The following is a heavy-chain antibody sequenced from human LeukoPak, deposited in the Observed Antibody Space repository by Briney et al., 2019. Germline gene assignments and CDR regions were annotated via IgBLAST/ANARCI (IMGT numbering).Heavy chain of an antibody. CDR2: FDPEDGET. Sequence: GASVKVSCKVSGYTLTELSMHWVRQAPGKGLEWMGGFDPEDGETIYAQKFQGRVTMTEDTSTDTAYMELSSLRSDDTAVYYCARDLGYCSSTSCYRHGHWGQGTLVTVSS. V-gene: IGHV1-24*01. D-gene: IGHD2-2*02. J-gene: IGHJ4*02. CDR1: GYTLTELS. CDR3: ARDLGYCSSTSCYRHGH.